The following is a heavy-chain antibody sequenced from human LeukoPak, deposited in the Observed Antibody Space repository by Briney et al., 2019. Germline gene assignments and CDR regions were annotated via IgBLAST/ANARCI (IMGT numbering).Heavy chain of an antibody. J-gene: IGHJ4*02. CDR3: AKDLDIFPGDYYFDY. CDR2: ISGSGGST. Sequence: PTGGSLRLSCAASGFTFSSYAMSWVRQAPGKGLEWVSAISGSGGSTYYADSVKGRFTISRDNSKNTLYLQMNSLRAEDTAVYYCAKDLDIFPGDYYFDYWGQGTLVTVSS. D-gene: IGHD2-21*02. CDR1: GFTFSSYA. V-gene: IGHV3-23*01.